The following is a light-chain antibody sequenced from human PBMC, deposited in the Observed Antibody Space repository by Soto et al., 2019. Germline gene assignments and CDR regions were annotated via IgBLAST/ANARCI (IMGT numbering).Light chain of an antibody. CDR3: QQRRYWPVT. CDR1: QSVSSY. Sequence: EIVLTQSPAILSMSPGERATLSCRASQSVSSYFAWYQQKPGQAPRLIIYDASNRATGVPARFSGSGSRTDFTLPISSLEPEDFAVYYCQQRRYWPVTFGQGTKVEIK. CDR2: DAS. V-gene: IGKV3-11*01. J-gene: IGKJ1*01.